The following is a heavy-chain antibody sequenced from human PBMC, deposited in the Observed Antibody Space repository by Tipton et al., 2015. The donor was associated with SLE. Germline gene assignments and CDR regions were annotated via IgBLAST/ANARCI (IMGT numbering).Heavy chain of an antibody. J-gene: IGHJ6*02. CDR2: IYYSGST. V-gene: IGHV4-59*08. Sequence: TLSLTCTVSGGSISGYYWSWIRQPPGKGLEWIGYIYYSGSTNYNPSLKSRVTISVDTSKNQFSLKLTSVTAADTAVYYCARHEAFEGPAVGKGLDVWGQGTTVIVSS. D-gene: IGHD6-19*01. CDR1: GGSISGYY. CDR3: ARHEAFEGPAVGKGLDV.